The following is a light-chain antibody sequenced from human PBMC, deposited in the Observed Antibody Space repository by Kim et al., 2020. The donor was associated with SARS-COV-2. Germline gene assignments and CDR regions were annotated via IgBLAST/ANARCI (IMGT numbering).Light chain of an antibody. Sequence: QPVLTQSPSASASLGASVKLTCTLSSGHSSYAIAWHQQQPEKGPRYLMKVNRDGSHTKGDGIPDRFSGSRSGAERYLTISSLQSEDEADYYCQTWDTGIRVFGGGTKSPS. CDR1: SGHSSYA. V-gene: IGLV4-69*01. CDR2: VNRDGSH. J-gene: IGLJ3*02. CDR3: QTWDTGIRV.